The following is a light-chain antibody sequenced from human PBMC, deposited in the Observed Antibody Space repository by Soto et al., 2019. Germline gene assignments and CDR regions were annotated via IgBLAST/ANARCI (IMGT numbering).Light chain of an antibody. CDR3: QQSYSTPYT. CDR1: QSISNY. CDR2: IAS. J-gene: IGKJ2*01. V-gene: IGKV1-39*01. Sequence: DIHMTQSPSSLSASVGDRVTITCLSSQSISNYLNWYQQKPGKAPNLLIYIASNLHSGVPSRFSGSGSGTDFTLTISSLQPEDFATYYCQQSYSTPYTFGQGTKVDIK.